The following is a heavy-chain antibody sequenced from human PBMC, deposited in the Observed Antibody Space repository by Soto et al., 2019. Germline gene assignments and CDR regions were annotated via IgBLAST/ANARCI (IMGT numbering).Heavy chain of an antibody. Sequence: PSETLSHTCTASGGSISSCGYYWSWIRQHPGKGLEWIGYIYYSGSTYYNPSLKSRVTISVDTSKNQFSLKLSSVTAADTAVYYCARISGSPYYYGMDVWGQGTTVTVSS. CDR1: GGSISSCGYY. CDR3: ARISGSPYYYGMDV. J-gene: IGHJ6*02. D-gene: IGHD3-22*01. V-gene: IGHV4-31*03. CDR2: IYYSGST.